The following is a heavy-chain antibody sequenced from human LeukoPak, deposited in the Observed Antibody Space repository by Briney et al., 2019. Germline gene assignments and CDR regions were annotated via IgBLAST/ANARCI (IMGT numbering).Heavy chain of an antibody. CDR1: GFTFSSYS. J-gene: IGHJ4*02. V-gene: IGHV3-21*01. CDR3: ARDKPRSGYPFDY. Sequence: GGSLRLSCAASGFTFSSYSTNWVRQAPGKGLEWVSSISSSSSYIYYADSVKGRFTISRDNAKNSLYLQMNSLRAEDTAVYYCARDKPRSGYPFDYWGQGTLVTVSS. CDR2: ISSSSSYI. D-gene: IGHD3-22*01.